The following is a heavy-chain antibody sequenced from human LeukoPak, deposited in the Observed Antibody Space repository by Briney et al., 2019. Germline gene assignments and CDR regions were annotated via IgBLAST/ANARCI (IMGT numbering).Heavy chain of an antibody. CDR3: VPEEKYSSGWFYFDF. CDR2: INNDGSAT. CDR1: GFTFSRYW. J-gene: IGHJ4*02. V-gene: IGHV3-74*01. Sequence: GSLRLSCAASGFTFSRYWMHWVRQAPGKGLMWVSRINNDGSATNYADSVKGRFTISRDNTKNTLYLQMNSLRAEDTAVYYCVPEEKYSSGWFYFDFWGQGTLVTVSS. D-gene: IGHD6-19*01.